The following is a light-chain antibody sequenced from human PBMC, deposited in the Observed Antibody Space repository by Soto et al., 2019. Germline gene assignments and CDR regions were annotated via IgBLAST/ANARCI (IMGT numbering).Light chain of an antibody. J-gene: IGLJ1*01. CDR2: DVS. CDR3: SSYTSSSTRV. CDR1: SSDVGGYNY. V-gene: IGLV2-14*01. Sequence: QSALTQPASVSGSPGQSITISCTGTSSDVGGYNYVSWYQQHPGKAPKLMIYDVSNRPSGVSNRFSGSKSGNTASLTISGPQAEDGADYYCSSYTSSSTRVFGTGTKVTVL.